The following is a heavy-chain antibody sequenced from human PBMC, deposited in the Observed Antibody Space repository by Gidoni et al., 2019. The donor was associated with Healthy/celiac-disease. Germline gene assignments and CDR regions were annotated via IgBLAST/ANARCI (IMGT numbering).Heavy chain of an antibody. J-gene: IGHJ3*02. D-gene: IGHD5-12*01. Sequence: EVQLVESGGGLVKPGGSLRLSCAAAGFTFSSYSMNWVSQAPGKGLEWVSSISSISSYIYYADSVKGRFTISRDNAKNSLYLQMNSLRAEDTAVYYCARFEMATITNDAFDIWGQGTMVTVSS. V-gene: IGHV3-21*01. CDR1: GFTFSSYS. CDR3: ARFEMATITNDAFDI. CDR2: ISSISSYI.